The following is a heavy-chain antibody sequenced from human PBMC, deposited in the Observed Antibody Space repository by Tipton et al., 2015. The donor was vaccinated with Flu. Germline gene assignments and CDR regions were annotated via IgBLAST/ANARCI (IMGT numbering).Heavy chain of an antibody. Sequence: TLSLTCSVSGDSIGSSYYWGWIRLPPGKGLEWIGNIHKTGNTYPNPSLESRVSMSVDTSRNQFSLKVSSVTAADTAVYYCARVEYFGSGTSNYWGQGTLVTVSS. V-gene: IGHV4-38-2*02. CDR1: GDSIGSSYY. CDR3: ARVEYFGSGTSNY. D-gene: IGHD3-10*01. J-gene: IGHJ4*02. CDR2: IHKTGNT.